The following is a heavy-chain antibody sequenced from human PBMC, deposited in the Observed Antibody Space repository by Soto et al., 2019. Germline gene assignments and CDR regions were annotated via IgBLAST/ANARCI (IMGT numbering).Heavy chain of an antibody. CDR2: ISVDDGDT. Sequence: ASVKVSCKASGYTFTSYGISWVRQAPGQGLEWMGWISVDDGDTNYAQNFQGRVTMSTDTSTSTAYMEMRSLRSDDTAVYYCARDQVAKWAPGSPMGNHYYCMDAWGQGTTVTVSS. CDR3: ARDQVAKWAPGSPMGNHYYCMDA. CDR1: GYTFTSYG. V-gene: IGHV1-18*04. D-gene: IGHD1-26*01. J-gene: IGHJ6*02.